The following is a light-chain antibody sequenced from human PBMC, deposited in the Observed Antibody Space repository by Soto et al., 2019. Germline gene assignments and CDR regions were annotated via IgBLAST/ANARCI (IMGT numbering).Light chain of an antibody. Sequence: QSALTHPASVSGSPGQSLTISCTGTSSDVGGYNYVSWYQQHPGKAPKLMIYEVSNRPSGVSNRFSGSKSGNTASLTISGLQAEDEADYYCSSYTSSSTLCVFGTGTKLTVL. CDR1: SSDVGGYNY. V-gene: IGLV2-14*01. J-gene: IGLJ1*01. CDR3: SSYTSSSTLCV. CDR2: EVS.